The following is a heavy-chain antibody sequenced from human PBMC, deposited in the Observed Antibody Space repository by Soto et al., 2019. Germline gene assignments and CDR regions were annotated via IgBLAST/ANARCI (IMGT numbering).Heavy chain of an antibody. CDR3: ATESGSTYGYFDH. CDR2: ISNSGST. D-gene: IGHD5-18*01. CDR1: VGSVTSEADY. J-gene: IGHJ4*02. V-gene: IGHV4-30-4*01. Sequence: TLSLHRTFSVGSVTSEADYWSWIRQSPGKGLEWIGYISNSGSTGYNPSLKTRLSMSVDRSKNQFTLRLTSVTAADTAVYFCATESGSTYGYFDHWAQGTQVTVSS.